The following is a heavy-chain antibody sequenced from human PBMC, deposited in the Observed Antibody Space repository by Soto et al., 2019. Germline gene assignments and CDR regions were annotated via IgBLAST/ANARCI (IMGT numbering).Heavy chain of an antibody. J-gene: IGHJ4*02. CDR2: VIPMVGMS. V-gene: IGHV1-69*02. CDR3: ATNYGSGSTHFDY. Sequence: QVQLVQSGAEVKKPGSSVKVSCTASRGTFSYNTISWVRQAPGQGLEWMGRVIPMVGMSSYAQKFQGRLTITADKSTSTVYMALNSLRPEDTAVYYCATNYGSGSTHFDYWGQGTLVTVSS. CDR1: RGTFSYNT. D-gene: IGHD3-10*01.